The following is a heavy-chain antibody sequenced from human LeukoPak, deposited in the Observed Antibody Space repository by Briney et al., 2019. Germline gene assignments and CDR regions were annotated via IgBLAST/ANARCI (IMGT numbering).Heavy chain of an antibody. CDR1: GGTFSNYA. Sequence: GASVKVSCKPSGGTFSNYAVNWVRQAPGQGLEWMGRLIPILGTANYAQKFLGRVTITADESTSTAYMELSSLRSEDTAVYYCARRARDCSRTSCFNYYYYTDVWGKGTTVTVSS. V-gene: IGHV1-69*11. CDR3: ARRARDCSRTSCFNYYYYTDV. D-gene: IGHD2-2*01. J-gene: IGHJ6*03. CDR2: LIPILGTA.